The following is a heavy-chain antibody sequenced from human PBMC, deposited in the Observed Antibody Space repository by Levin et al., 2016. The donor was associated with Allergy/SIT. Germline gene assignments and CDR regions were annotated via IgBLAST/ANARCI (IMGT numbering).Heavy chain of an antibody. CDR3: ARSISSSWSTHFDY. J-gene: IGHJ4*02. D-gene: IGHD6-13*01. CDR2: ISSSSSYI. V-gene: IGHV3-21*01. Sequence: WIRQPPGKGLEWVSSISSSSSYIYYADSVKGRFTISRDNAKNSLYLQMNSLRAEDTAVYYCARSISSSWSTHFDYWGQGTLVTVSS.